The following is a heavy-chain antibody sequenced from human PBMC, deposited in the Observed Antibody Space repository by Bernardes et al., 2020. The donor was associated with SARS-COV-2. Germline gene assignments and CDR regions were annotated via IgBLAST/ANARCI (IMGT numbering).Heavy chain of an antibody. D-gene: IGHD3-3*01. J-gene: IGHJ3*01. CDR3: AILVRGGAFDA. CDR1: GSTLSFFS. V-gene: IGHV1-24*01. CDR2: YTPADGET. Sequence: ASVKVSCKVSGSTLSFFSIHWVRQTPGKGLEWIGGYTPADGETMFAQNLQGRATMSEDTSTDTAYMELTSLKSEDTATYYCAILVRGGAFDAWGQGTKVTVSS.